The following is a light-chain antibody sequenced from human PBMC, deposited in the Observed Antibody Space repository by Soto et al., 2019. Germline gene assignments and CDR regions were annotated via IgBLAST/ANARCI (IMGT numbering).Light chain of an antibody. J-gene: IGLJ2*01. V-gene: IGLV1-47*01. CDR2: RNI. CDR3: AAWDDSLSGVV. CDR1: SSNIGSNY. Sequence: QSVLTQPPSASGTPGQRVTISCSGSSSNIGSNYVYWYQQLPGTVPHLLIYRNIERPSGVPDRFSGSKSGTSASLAISGLRSEDEADYYCAAWDDSLSGVVFGGGTKLTVL.